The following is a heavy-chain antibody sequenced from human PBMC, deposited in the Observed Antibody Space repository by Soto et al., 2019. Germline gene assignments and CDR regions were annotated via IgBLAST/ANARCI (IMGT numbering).Heavy chain of an antibody. CDR2: TYYRSKWYN. D-gene: IGHD3-22*01. J-gene: IGHJ3*02. CDR1: GDSVSINSAA. V-gene: IGHV6-1*01. Sequence: SQTLSLTCAISGDSVSINSAAWNWIRQSPSRGLEWLGRTYYRSKWYNGYAVSVKSRITINPDTSKNQFSLQLNSVTPEDTAVYYCARDRAYYYDSSGYYHDAFDIWGQGTMVPVSS. CDR3: ARDRAYYYDSSGYYHDAFDI.